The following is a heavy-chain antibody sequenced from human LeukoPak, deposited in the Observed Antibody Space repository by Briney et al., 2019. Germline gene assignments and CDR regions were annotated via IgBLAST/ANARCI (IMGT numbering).Heavy chain of an antibody. CDR1: GGSISSSSYY. CDR3: ASSPLGGCSGLPLYFDY. J-gene: IGHJ4*02. CDR2: IYYSGST. Sequence: SETLSLTCTVSGGSISSSSYYWGWIRQPPGKGLEWIGSIYYSGSTYYNPSLKSRVTISVDTSKNQFSLKLSSFTPAHTGVSYCASSPLGGCSGLPLYFDYWGPGTLVTVSP. V-gene: IGHV4-39*07. D-gene: IGHD5-12*01.